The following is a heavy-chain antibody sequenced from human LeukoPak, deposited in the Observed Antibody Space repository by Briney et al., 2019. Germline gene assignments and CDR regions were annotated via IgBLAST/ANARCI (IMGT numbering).Heavy chain of an antibody. Sequence: GGSLRLSCAASGFTFSSYAMSWVRQAPGKGPEWVSAISGNGGSTYYADSVKGRFTISRDNSKNTLYLQRNSLRAEDTAVYYCAKDRLWCGTAMGESDYWGQGTLVTVSS. CDR3: AKDRLWCGTAMGESDY. CDR2: ISGNGGST. D-gene: IGHD5-18*01. V-gene: IGHV3-23*01. J-gene: IGHJ4*02. CDR1: GFTFSSYA.